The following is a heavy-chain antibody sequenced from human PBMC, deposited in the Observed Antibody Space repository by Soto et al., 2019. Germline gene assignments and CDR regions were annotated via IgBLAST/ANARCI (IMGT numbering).Heavy chain of an antibody. V-gene: IGHV3-7*03. CDR1: RGAFCYYW. CDR2: IKQDGNEK. Sequence: PGGSLRLSCEASRGAFCYYWMHWVRQAPGKGLEWVANIKQDGNEKYYVDSVKGRFTISRDNSKNTVYLQMNSLRAEDTAVYYCARLGPYGSGSYSFRYNWFDPWGQGTLVTVSS. J-gene: IGHJ5*02. CDR3: ARLGPYGSGSYSFRYNWFDP. D-gene: IGHD3-10*01.